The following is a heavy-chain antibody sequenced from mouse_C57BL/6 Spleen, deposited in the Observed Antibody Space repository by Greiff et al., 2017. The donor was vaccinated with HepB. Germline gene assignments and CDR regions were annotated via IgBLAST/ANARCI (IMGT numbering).Heavy chain of an antibody. CDR3: ASDITPYAMDY. Sequence: VQGVESGAELARPGASVKMSCKASGYTFTSYTMHWVKQRPGQGLEWIGYINPSSGYTKYNQKFKDKATLTADKSSSTAYMQLSSLTSEDSAVYYCASDITPYAMDYWGQGTSVTVSS. CDR2: INPSSGYT. J-gene: IGHJ4*01. CDR1: GYTFTSYT. V-gene: IGHV1-4*01. D-gene: IGHD1-1*01.